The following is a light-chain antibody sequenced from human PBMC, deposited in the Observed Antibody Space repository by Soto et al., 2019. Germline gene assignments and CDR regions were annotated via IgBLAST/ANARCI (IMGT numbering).Light chain of an antibody. CDR2: EVS. V-gene: IGLV2-8*01. CDR1: SSDVGGYNY. CDR3: SSYAGSKTL. Sequence: QSALTQPPSASGSPGQSVTISCTGTSSDVGGYNYVSWYQQHPGKAPKLMIYEVSKRPSGAPDRFSGSKSGNTASLTVSGLQAEDEADYYCSSYAGSKTLFGGGTKLTVL. J-gene: IGLJ2*01.